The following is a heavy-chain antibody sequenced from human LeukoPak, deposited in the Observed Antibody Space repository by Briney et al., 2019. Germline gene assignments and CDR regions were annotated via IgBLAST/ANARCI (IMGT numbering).Heavy chain of an antibody. CDR2: ISSSSSYI. D-gene: IGHD2-2*02. V-gene: IGHV3-21*01. Sequence: GGSLRLSCAASGFTFSGYSMNWVRQAPGKGLEWVSSISSSSSYIYYADSVKGRFTISRDNAKNSLYLQMNSLRAEDTAVYYCARDYGAIQGYYYGMDVWGQGTTVTVSS. CDR3: ARDYGAIQGYYYGMDV. CDR1: GFTFSGYS. J-gene: IGHJ6*02.